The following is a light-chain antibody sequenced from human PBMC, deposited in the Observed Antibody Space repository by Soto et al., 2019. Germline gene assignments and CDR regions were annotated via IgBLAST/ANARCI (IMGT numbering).Light chain of an antibody. V-gene: IGLV2-14*01. J-gene: IGLJ1*01. CDR3: SSYTSSTLLV. CDR2: DVS. CDR1: SSDVGGYNY. Sequence: QSALTQPASVSGSPGQSITISCTGTSSDVGGYNYVSWYQQHPGKAPKLMIYDVSNRPSGVSNRFSGSKSGNTASLTISGLQSEVEADYYCSSYTSSTLLVFGTGTKLTVL.